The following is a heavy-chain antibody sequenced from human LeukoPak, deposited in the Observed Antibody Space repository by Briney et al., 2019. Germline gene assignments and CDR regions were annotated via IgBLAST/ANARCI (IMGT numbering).Heavy chain of an antibody. V-gene: IGHV1-18*01. CDR1: GYTFTSNG. D-gene: IGHD1-26*01. CDR3: ARLRAIVGAATDAFDI. J-gene: IGHJ3*02. CDR2: ISTYNGNT. Sequence: ASVRVSCKASGYTFTSNGISWVRQAPGQGLEWMGWISTYNGNTNYAQKVQGRVTMTTDTSTSTAYMELRSLRSDDTAVYYCARLRAIVGAATDAFDIWGQGTMVTVSS.